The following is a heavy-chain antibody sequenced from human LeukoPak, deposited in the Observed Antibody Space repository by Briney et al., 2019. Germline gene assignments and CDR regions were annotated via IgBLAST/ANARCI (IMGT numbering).Heavy chain of an antibody. CDR2: INPSGGST. CDR3: ARDLGYYDSSGYYLHAFDI. J-gene: IGHJ3*02. Sequence: ASVKVSCKASGYTFTSYYMHWVRQAPGQGLEWMGIINPSGGSTSYAQKFQGRVTMTRDMSTSTVYMELSSLRSEDTAVYYCARDLGYYDSSGYYLHAFDIWGQGTMVTVSP. V-gene: IGHV1-46*01. CDR1: GYTFTSYY. D-gene: IGHD3-22*01.